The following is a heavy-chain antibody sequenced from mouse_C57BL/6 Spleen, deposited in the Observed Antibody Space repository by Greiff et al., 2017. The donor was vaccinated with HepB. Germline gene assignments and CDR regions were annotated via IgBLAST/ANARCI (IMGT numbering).Heavy chain of an antibody. Sequence: VQLQQSGPELVKPGASVKMSCKASGYTFTDYNMHWVKQSPGKSLEWIGYINPNNGGTSYNQKFKGKATLTVNKSSSTAYMELRSLTSEDSAVYYCARMGAYGNYWYFDVWGTGTTVTVSS. CDR2: INPNNGGT. J-gene: IGHJ1*03. CDR1: GYTFTDYN. CDR3: ARMGAYGNYWYFDV. D-gene: IGHD2-1*01. V-gene: IGHV1-22*01.